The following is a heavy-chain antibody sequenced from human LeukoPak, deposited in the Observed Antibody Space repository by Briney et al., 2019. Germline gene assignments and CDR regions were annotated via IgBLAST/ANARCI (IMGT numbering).Heavy chain of an antibody. D-gene: IGHD2-21*02. CDR2: INPSGGTT. CDR3: ARELISGDWTWDI. CDR1: RYTFTSYS. J-gene: IGHJ3*02. Sequence: ASVKVSCKASRYTFTSYSLNWVRQAPGQGLEWMGTINPSGGTTKYAQKFQGRITMTRDTSTSTAYMELSSLRSEDTAVYYCARELISGDWTWDIWGQGTMVTVSS. V-gene: IGHV1-46*01.